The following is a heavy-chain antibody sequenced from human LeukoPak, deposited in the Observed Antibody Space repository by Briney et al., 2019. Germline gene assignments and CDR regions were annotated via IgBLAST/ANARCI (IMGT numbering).Heavy chain of an antibody. J-gene: IGHJ5*02. Sequence: SETLSLTCTVSGASISSGDYYWSWIRQPPGKGVEWIGSIYYSGSTFHYNPSLKSRVAISIDTSKNQFSLSLSSVTAADTAVYYCASTNCSRSSCFGANWFDPWGQGTLVTVSS. CDR2: IYYSGST. V-gene: IGHV4-30-4*08. CDR1: GASISSGDYY. CDR3: ASTNCSRSSCFGANWFDP. D-gene: IGHD2-2*01.